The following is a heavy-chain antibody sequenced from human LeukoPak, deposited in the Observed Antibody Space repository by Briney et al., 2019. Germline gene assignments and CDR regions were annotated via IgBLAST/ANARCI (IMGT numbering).Heavy chain of an antibody. CDR2: ISSSSSYI. V-gene: IGHV3-21*04. Sequence: GGSLRLSCAASGFTFSSYSMNWVRQAPGKGLEWVSSISSSSSYIYYADSVKGRFTISRDNSKNTLYLQMNSLRAEDTAVYYCAKQIFGVATTYYFDYWGQGTLVTVSS. CDR1: GFTFSSYS. J-gene: IGHJ4*02. D-gene: IGHD3-3*01. CDR3: AKQIFGVATTYYFDY.